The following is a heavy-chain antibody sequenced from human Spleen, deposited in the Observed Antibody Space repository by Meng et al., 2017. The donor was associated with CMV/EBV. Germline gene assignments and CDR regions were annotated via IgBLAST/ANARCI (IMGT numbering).Heavy chain of an antibody. V-gene: IGHV3-64*02. D-gene: IGHD2-15*01. CDR2: ISSNGDST. J-gene: IGHJ6*02. Sequence: GESLKISCAASGFTFSNYAMHWVRQAPGKGLVYVSAISSNGDSTSYADSVEGRFTVSRDNSKNILYLQMGGLRAEDMAVYYCARDPTLSLYYYYGMDVWGQGTTVTVSS. CDR3: ARDPTLSLYYYYGMDV. CDR1: GFTFSNYA.